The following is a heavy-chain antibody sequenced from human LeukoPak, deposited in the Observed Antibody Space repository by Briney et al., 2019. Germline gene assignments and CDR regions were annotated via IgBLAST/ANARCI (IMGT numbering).Heavy chain of an antibody. D-gene: IGHD2-8*01. CDR3: AREDIVLMVYAIDGAFDI. J-gene: IGHJ3*02. Sequence: ASVMVSCKASGYTFTGYYMHWVRQAPGQGLEWMGWINPNSGGTNYAQKFQGRVTTTRDTSISTAYMELSRLRSDDTAVYYCAREDIVLMVYAIDGAFDIWGQGTMVTVSS. CDR2: INPNSGGT. V-gene: IGHV1-2*02. CDR1: GYTFTGYY.